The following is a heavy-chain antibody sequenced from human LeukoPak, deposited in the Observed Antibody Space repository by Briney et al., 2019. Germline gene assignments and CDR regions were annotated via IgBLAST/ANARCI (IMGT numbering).Heavy chain of an antibody. J-gene: IGHJ3*01. CDR1: GFPFSSYG. CDR2: INTDGRET. CDR3: ARVLYGLTGGTDAF. D-gene: IGHD3-16*01. Sequence: PGGSLRLSCIPSGFPFSSYGMNRVRQAPGKGLVWVSRINTDGRETTYADSVKGRFTISRDNAKNTLYLHMNSLRVDDTAVYYCARVLYGLTGGTDAFWGQGTMVTVSS. V-gene: IGHV3-74*01.